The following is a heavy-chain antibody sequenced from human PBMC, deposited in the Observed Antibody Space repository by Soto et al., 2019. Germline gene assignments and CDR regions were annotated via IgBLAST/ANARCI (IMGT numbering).Heavy chain of an antibody. CDR3: AKSGVAGMLFDY. V-gene: IGHV3-30*18. CDR1: GFTFSSYG. D-gene: IGHD6-19*01. J-gene: IGHJ4*02. Sequence: GGSLRLSCAASGFTFSSYGMHWVRQAPGKGLEWVAVISYDGSNKYYADSVKGRFTISRDNSKNTLYLQMNSLRAEDTAVYYCAKSGVAGMLFDYWGQGTLVTVSS. CDR2: ISYDGSNK.